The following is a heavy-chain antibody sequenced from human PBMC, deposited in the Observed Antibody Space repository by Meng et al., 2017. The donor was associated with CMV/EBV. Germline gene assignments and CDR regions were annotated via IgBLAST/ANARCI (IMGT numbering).Heavy chain of an antibody. CDR3: ARDIAAAGTYYYFFAMDV. J-gene: IGHJ6*02. CDR2: ISGSSTYT. D-gene: IGHD6-13*01. V-gene: IGHV3-21*01. Sequence: GGSLRLSCAASGFAFSNHIMNWVRQAPGKGLEWVSSISGSSTYTHYADSVKGRFTITRDNARNSLSLEMTSLRAEDPAVYYCARDIAAAGTYYYFFAMDVWGQGTTVTVSS. CDR1: GFAFSNHI.